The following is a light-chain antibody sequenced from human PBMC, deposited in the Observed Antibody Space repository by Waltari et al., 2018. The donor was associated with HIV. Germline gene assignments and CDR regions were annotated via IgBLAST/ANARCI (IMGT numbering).Light chain of an antibody. CDR1: KNVINNY. V-gene: IGKV3-20*01. CDR2: GTS. CDR3: QQYGTAPKS. Sequence: EIVLRRSPGTLSLSPGERGTVSCWASKNVINNYLAWYQQRPGQAPRLLIYGTSSRATGIPERFSGSGSGTNFTLTLSRIQGEDFGIYYCQQYGTAPKSFGHGTKLEIK. J-gene: IGKJ2*01.